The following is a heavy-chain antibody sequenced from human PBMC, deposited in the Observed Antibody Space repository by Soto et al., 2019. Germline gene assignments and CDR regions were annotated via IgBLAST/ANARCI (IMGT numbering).Heavy chain of an antibody. J-gene: IGHJ4*02. CDR3: AKGYCDSSGSWLWGVWFDY. CDR2: ISGSGGST. CDR1: GFPFSSYD. D-gene: IGHD3-22*01. Sequence: LRLSCAASGFPFSSYDMSWVRQAPGKGLEWVSAISGSGGSTYYADSVKGRFTISRDNSKNTLYLQMNSLRAEDTAVYYCAKGYCDSSGSWLWGVWFDYWGQGTLVTVSS. V-gene: IGHV3-23*01.